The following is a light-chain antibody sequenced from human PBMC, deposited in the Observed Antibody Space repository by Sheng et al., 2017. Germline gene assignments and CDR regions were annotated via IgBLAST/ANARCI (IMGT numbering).Light chain of an antibody. J-gene: IGKJ5*01. CDR3: QKYGGTPLIT. V-gene: IGKV3-20*01. CDR2: AAS. CDR1: QSVSSGF. Sequence: EIVLTQSPGTLSLSPGERATLSCRASQSVSSGFLAWYQQKPGQAPRLLIYAASSRATGIPDRFSGSGSGTDFTLTISRLEAEDFAVYYCQKYGGTPLITFGQGTRLAI.